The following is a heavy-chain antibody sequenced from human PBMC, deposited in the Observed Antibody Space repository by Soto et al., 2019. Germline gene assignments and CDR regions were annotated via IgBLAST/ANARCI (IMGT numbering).Heavy chain of an antibody. J-gene: IGHJ5*02. CDR2: INAGNGNT. D-gene: IGHD6-13*01. CDR1: GYTFTSYA. Sequence: QVQLVQSGAEVKKPGASVKVSCKASGYTFTSYAMHWVRQAPGQRLEWMGWINAGNGNTKYSQKFQGRVTITRDTSASTAYMELSSLRSEDTAVYYCARIVGSSWYNWFDPWGQGTLVTVSS. V-gene: IGHV1-3*01. CDR3: ARIVGSSWYNWFDP.